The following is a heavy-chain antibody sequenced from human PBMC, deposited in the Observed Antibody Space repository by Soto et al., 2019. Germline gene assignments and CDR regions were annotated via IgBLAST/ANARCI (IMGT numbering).Heavy chain of an antibody. J-gene: IGHJ4*02. CDR1: GVSFSGYD. CDR3: ARGGGYCSSTSCQNFDY. Sequence: SETLSLTCAVYGVSFSGYDLSWIRQPPGKGLEWTGEINHSGSTSYNPSLKSRVTISVDTSKNQFSLKLSSVTAADTAVYYCARGGGYCSSTSCQNFDYWGQGTLVTVS. D-gene: IGHD2-2*01. V-gene: IGHV4-34*01. CDR2: INHSGST.